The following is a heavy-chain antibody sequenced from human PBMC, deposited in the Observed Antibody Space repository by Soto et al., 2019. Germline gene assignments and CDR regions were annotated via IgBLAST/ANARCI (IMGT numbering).Heavy chain of an antibody. D-gene: IGHD4-4*01. CDR1: GGSISNYY. J-gene: IGHJ4*02. V-gene: IGHV4-59*03. CDR3: ARGGYSNYAC. Sequence: SETLSLTCTVSGGSISNYYWSWIRQPPGRGLEWIGHIFYSGSTNYNPALKSRVTISVDTSKSQFSLKLSSVTAADTAVYYCARGGYSNYACWGQGTLVTVSS. CDR2: IFYSGST.